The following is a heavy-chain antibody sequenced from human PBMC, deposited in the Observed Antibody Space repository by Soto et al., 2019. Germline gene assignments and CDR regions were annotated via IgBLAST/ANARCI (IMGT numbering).Heavy chain of an antibody. Sequence: EVQLSESGGDLRQPGGSLRLSCASSGFTFTNYAMTWVRQTPGKGLEWVSGISASGGVKYYADSVRGRFTVSRDNSKNILYLQMDNLRDEDTALYYCAREVGAASGWLDLWGQGTKVTVSS. J-gene: IGHJ5*02. CDR3: AREVGAASGWLDL. V-gene: IGHV3-23*01. CDR2: ISASGGVK. D-gene: IGHD1-26*01. CDR1: GFTFTNYA.